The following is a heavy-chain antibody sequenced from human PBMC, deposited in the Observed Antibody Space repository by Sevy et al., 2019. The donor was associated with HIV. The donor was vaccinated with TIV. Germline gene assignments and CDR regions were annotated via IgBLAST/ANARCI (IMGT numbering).Heavy chain of an antibody. CDR2: ISSSSSYI. J-gene: IGHJ5*02. D-gene: IGHD4-4*01. Sequence: GGSLRLSCAASGFTFSSYSMNWVRQAPGKGLEWVSSISSSSSYIYYADSVKGRFTISRDNAKNSLYLQMNSLRAEDTAVYYCARDLRNTVVPLDNLFDPWGQGTLVTVSS. CDR3: ARDLRNTVVPLDNLFDP. CDR1: GFTFSSYS. V-gene: IGHV3-21*01.